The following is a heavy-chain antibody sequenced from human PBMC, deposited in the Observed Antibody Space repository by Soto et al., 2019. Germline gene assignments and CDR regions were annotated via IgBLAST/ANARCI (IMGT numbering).Heavy chain of an antibody. CDR1: GFTLQNYA. J-gene: IGHJ5*02. D-gene: IGHD3-10*01. Sequence: GGSLRLSCTASGFTLQNYAMAWVRQAPGKGLEWVSTLIGGHYGTAYSYSVKGRFTVSRGNSKNCLYLQMNSLGVEDTAMYFCAKGKSTGDIDWFDPWGQGSLVTVSS. CDR2: LIGGHYGT. V-gene: IGHV3-23*01. CDR3: AKGKSTGDIDWFDP.